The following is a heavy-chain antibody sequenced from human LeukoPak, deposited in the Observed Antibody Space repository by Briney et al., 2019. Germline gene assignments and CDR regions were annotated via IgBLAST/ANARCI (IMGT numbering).Heavy chain of an antibody. J-gene: IGHJ4*02. CDR2: ISSSSSYI. CDR1: GFTFSSYA. CDR3: ARAMVRGITDY. D-gene: IGHD3-10*01. V-gene: IGHV3-21*01. Sequence: PGGSLRLSCAASGFTFSSYAMSWVRQAPGKGLEWVSSISSSSSYIYYADSVEGRFTISRDNAKNSLYLQMNSLRAEDTAVYYCARAMVRGITDYWGQGTLVTVSS.